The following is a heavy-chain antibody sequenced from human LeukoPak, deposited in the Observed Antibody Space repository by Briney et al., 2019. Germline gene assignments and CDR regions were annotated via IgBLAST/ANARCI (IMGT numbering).Heavy chain of an antibody. Sequence: SETLSLTCTVSGASISSYYWSWIRQPPGKGAEWIAHIYNGVNTNYNPSLKSRVTISVDTSKNQFSLRLNSVTAADTAVYYCARSRAFNSGAFDPWGQGSLVTVSS. D-gene: IGHD1-26*01. CDR3: ARSRAFNSGAFDP. J-gene: IGHJ5*02. CDR1: GASISSYY. V-gene: IGHV4-59*01. CDR2: IYNGVNT.